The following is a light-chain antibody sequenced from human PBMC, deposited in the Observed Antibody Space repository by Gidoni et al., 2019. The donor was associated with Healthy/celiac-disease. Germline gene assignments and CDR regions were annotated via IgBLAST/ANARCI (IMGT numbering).Light chain of an antibody. CDR3: SSDTDRSTLVV. CDR1: SRDLGDDNY. Sequence: QSALTQPSSVSGSPGQSITISCTGTSRDLGDDNYVSLYQQHPGQAPTLIIYDFNNRPSGVSNRFSGSKSGNTASLTISGLQAEDEADYYCSSDTDRSTLVVFGGGTKLTVL. CDR2: DFN. V-gene: IGLV2-14*03. J-gene: IGLJ2*01.